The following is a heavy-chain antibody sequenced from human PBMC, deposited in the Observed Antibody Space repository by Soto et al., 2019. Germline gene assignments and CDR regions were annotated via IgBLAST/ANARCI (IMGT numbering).Heavy chain of an antibody. CDR3: ARGRRAARLGWFDP. CDR2: INHSGST. D-gene: IGHD6-6*01. CDR1: GGSFSGYY. J-gene: IGHJ5*02. Sequence: PSETLSLTCAVYGGSFSGYYWSWIRQPPGKGLEWIGEINHSGSTNYNPSLKSRVTISVDMSKNQFSLKLSSVTAADTAVYYCARGRRAARLGWFDPWGQGTLVTVSS. V-gene: IGHV4-34*01.